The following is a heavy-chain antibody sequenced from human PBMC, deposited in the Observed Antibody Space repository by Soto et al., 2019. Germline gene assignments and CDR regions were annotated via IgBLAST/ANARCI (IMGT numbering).Heavy chain of an antibody. CDR3: ASLPWIQLWLRQETDY. CDR2: IYYSGST. CDR1: GGSISSSSYY. Sequence: SQTLSLTCTVSGGSISSSSYYWGWIRQPPGKGLEWIGSIYYSGSTYYNPSLKSRVTISVDTSKNQFSLKLSSVTAADTAVYYCASLPWIQLWLRQETDYWGQGTLVTVSS. D-gene: IGHD5-18*01. J-gene: IGHJ4*02. V-gene: IGHV4-39*01.